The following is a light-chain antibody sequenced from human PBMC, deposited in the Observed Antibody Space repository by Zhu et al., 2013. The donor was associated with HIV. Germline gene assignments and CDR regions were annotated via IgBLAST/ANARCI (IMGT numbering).Light chain of an antibody. J-gene: IGKJ4*01. CDR3: QQFNSYPLT. CDR2: WAS. CDR1: QSVLYSSDNRNY. Sequence: DIVMTQSPDSLAVSLGETATINCKSSQSVLYSSDNRNYLAWYQQRPGQPPKLLIFWASTRESGVPDRFSGSGSGTDFTLTISSLQPEDFATYYCQQFNSYPLTFGGGTKVEIK. V-gene: IGKV4-1*01.